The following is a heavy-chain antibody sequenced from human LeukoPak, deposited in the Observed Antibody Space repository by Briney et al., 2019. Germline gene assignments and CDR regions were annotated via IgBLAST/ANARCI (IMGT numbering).Heavy chain of an antibody. CDR1: GFTFSSYG. V-gene: IGHV3-30*02. J-gene: IGHJ6*03. CDR3: AKGTGHYYYYMDV. Sequence: GGSLRLACAASGFTFSSYGMHWVRQAPGKGLEWVAFIRYDGSNKYYADSVKGRFTISRDNSKNTLYLQMNSLRAEDTAVYYCAKGTGHYYYYMDVWGKGTTVTVSS. CDR2: IRYDGSNK. D-gene: IGHD1-14*01.